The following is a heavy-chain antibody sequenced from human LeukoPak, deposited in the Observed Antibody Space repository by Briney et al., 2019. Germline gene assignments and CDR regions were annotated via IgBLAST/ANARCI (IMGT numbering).Heavy chain of an antibody. V-gene: IGHV4-38-2*02. CDR2: IYHSGST. Sequence: SETLSLTCTVSGYSISSGYYWGWIRQPPGKGLEWIGSIYHSGSTYYNPSLKSRVSISVDTSKNHFSLRLTSVTAADTAVYFCASPNDGGAYSLWGQGILVTVSS. CDR3: ASPNDGGAYSL. J-gene: IGHJ4*02. D-gene: IGHD2-21*01. CDR1: GYSISSGYY.